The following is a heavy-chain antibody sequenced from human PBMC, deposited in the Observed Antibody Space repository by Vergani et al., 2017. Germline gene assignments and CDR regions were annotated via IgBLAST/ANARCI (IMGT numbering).Heavy chain of an antibody. Sequence: QVQLQESGPGLVKSSQTLSLTCRVSGVSINSRYYWTWVRQPAGKGLQWLGRVYFTGSTNYNPSPRSRLSLSIDTSLNEFSLKLHSMSADDTAMYFCARAEFSTNYYGQSYYLDYWGQGIPVTVSS. D-gene: IGHD3-22*01. J-gene: IGHJ4*02. V-gene: IGHV4-4*07. CDR1: GVSINSRYY. CDR3: ARAEFSTNYYGQSYYLDY. CDR2: VYFTGST.